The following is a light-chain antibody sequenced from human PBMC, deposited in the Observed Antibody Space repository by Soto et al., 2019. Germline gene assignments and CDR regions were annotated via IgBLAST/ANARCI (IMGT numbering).Light chain of an antibody. Sequence: DIQMTQSPSTLCGSVGDRVTITCRASQTISSWLAWYQQKPGKAPKLLIYKASTLKSGVPSRFSGSGSGTEFTRTISSLQPDDFATYYCQHYNSYSEAFGQGTKVDIK. J-gene: IGKJ1*01. CDR1: QTISSW. CDR2: KAS. V-gene: IGKV1-5*03. CDR3: QHYNSYSEA.